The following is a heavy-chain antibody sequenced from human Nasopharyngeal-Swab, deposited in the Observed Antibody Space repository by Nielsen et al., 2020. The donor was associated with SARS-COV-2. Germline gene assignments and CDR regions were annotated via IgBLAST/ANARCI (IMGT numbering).Heavy chain of an antibody. CDR2: ISWNSGSI. CDR3: AKDTVIAVAGNFDY. Sequence: SLKISCAASGFTFDDYAMHWVRQAPGKGLEWVSGISWNSGSIGYADSVKGRFTISRDNAKNPLYLQMNSLRAEDTALYYCAKDTVIAVAGNFDYWGQGTLVTVSS. CDR1: GFTFDDYA. J-gene: IGHJ4*02. V-gene: IGHV3-9*01. D-gene: IGHD6-19*01.